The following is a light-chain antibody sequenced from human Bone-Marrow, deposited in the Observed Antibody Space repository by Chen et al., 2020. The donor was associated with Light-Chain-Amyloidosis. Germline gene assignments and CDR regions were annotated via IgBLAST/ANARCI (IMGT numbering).Light chain of an antibody. CDR2: DAS. Sequence: EIVLTQSPATLSLSPGERATLSCRASQSVSSYLAWYQQKPGQAPRLLMYDASNRATGIPARFSGSGSGTDFTLTISSLEPEDFAVYYCQQRSNWPPGFTFGHGTKVDIK. CDR1: QSVSSY. V-gene: IGKV3-11*01. J-gene: IGKJ3*01. CDR3: QQRSNWPPGFT.